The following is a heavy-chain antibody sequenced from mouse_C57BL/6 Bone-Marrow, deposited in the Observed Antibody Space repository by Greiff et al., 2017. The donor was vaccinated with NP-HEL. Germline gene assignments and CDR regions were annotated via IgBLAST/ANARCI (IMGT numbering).Heavy chain of an antibody. D-gene: IGHD2-13*01. CDR1: GYTFTNYW. J-gene: IGHJ2*01. Sequence: QVHVKQSGAELVRPGTSVKMSCKASGYTFTNYWIGWAKQRPGHGLAWIGDIYPGGGYTNYNEKFKGKATLTADKSSSTAYMNFSSLTSEDSAIYYCARGERGIYYWGNGTTLTAST. CDR3: ARGERGIYY. CDR2: IYPGGGYT. V-gene: IGHV1-63*01.